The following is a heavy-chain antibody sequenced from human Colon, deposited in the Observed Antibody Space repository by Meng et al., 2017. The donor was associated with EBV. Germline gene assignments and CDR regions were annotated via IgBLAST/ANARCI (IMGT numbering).Heavy chain of an antibody. CDR1: GGSFRDYY. CDR3: ARRGPSGNFSP. J-gene: IGHJ5*02. CDR2: IDHRGNT. D-gene: IGHD3-10*01. V-gene: IGHV4-34*01. Sequence: QGQTQQGGGGLLKPSEARLRSCAADGGSFRDYYWTWIRHPPGKGLEWIGEIDHRGNTKYNPSLKSRVTISLDTSKKQFSLKVSSVTAADSAVYYCARRGPSGNFSPWSQGALVTVSS.